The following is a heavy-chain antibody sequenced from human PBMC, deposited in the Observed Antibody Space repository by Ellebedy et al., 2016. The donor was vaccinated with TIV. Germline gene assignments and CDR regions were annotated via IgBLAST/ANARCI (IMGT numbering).Heavy chain of an antibody. J-gene: IGHJ4*02. CDR3: ASDRDYAFNY. Sequence: GESLKISCAASGFTFANYAMTWVRQVPGKGLEWFSSIRGRDGRTSYTDSAKGRFTISRDNAKNSLYLQMNGLTAEDTAVYYCASDRDYAFNYWGQGTLVTVSS. D-gene: IGHD4/OR15-4a*01. V-gene: IGHV3-23*01. CDR2: IRGRDGRT. CDR1: GFTFANYA.